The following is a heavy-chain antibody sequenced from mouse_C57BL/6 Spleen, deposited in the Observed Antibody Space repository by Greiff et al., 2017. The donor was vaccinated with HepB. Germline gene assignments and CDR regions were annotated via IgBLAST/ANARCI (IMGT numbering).Heavy chain of an antibody. V-gene: IGHV2-5*01. J-gene: IGHJ4*01. D-gene: IGHD2-4*01. CDR2: IWRGGST. CDR1: GFSLTSYG. CDR3: AKRGGYDYDGDYYAMDY. Sequence: QVQLKQSGPGLVQPSQSLSITCTVSGFSLTSYGVHWVRQSPGKGLEWLGVIWRGGSTDYNAAFMSRLSITKDNSKSQVFFKMNSLQADDTAIYYCAKRGGYDYDGDYYAMDYWGQGTSVTVSS.